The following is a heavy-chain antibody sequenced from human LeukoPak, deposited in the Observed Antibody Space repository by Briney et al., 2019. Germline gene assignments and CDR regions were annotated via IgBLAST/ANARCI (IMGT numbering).Heavy chain of an antibody. CDR1: GYTFTSYA. CDR3: ARGIALLTGENWFDP. CDR2: MNPNSGNT. V-gene: IGHV1-8*02. D-gene: IGHD7-27*01. J-gene: IGHJ5*02. Sequence: SVKVSCKASGYTFTSYAMNWVRQAPGQGLEWMGWMNPNSGNTGYAQKFQGRVTMTRNTSISTAYMELSSLRSEDTAVYYCARGIALLTGENWFDPWGQGTLVTVSS.